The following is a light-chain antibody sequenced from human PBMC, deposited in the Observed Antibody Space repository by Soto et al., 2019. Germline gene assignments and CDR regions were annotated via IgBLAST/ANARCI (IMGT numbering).Light chain of an antibody. CDR3: SSYTTRSTPCV. CDR1: SSDVGGYNY. J-gene: IGLJ1*01. V-gene: IGLV2-14*01. Sequence: QSALTQPASVSGSPGQSITISCTGTSSDVGGYNYVSWYQQHPGQAPRLMIYEVRNRPSGVSDRFSGSKSGNTASLTISGLQAEDEGDYYCSSYTTRSTPCVFGTGTKLTV. CDR2: EVR.